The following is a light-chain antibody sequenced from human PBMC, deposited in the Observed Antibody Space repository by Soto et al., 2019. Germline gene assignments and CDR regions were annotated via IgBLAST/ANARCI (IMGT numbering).Light chain of an antibody. CDR3: NSYTSYNTQWL. V-gene: IGLV2-14*01. CDR1: SSDVGGYNF. J-gene: IGLJ3*02. CDR2: EVS. Sequence: QSVLTQPASVSGSPGQSITISCTGTSSDVGGYNFVSWYQQHPGKAPKLMIYEVSNRPSGVSNRFSGSKSGNTASLTISGLQAEDEADYYCNSYTSYNTQWLFGGGTQLTVL.